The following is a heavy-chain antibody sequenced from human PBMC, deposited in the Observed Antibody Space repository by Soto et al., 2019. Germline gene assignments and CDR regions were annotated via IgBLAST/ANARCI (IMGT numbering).Heavy chain of an antibody. V-gene: IGHV4-4*07. CDR2: IYTSGST. CDR1: GGSISNYY. Sequence: SETLSLTCTVSGGSISNYYWSWIRQPAGKGLEWIGRIYTSGSTDYNPSLTSRVTIWIDTSKNQFSLKVTSMTAADTAVYYCARERREEIHDGYDIDYWRQGTLGTVSS. CDR3: ARERREEIHDGYDIDY. D-gene: IGHD5-12*01. J-gene: IGHJ4*02.